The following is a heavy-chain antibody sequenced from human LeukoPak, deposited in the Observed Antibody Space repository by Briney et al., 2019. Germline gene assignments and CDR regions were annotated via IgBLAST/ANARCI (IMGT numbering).Heavy chain of an antibody. Sequence: GGSLRLSCAASGFTFTNYWMTWVRQAPGKGLEWVANIKQDGGQKYYVDSVKGRLTISRDNAKNSVYLQVNSLRVEDTAVYFCVRIGYSSSSLDYWGQGTPVTVSS. CDR2: IKQDGGQK. CDR3: VRIGYSSSSLDY. CDR1: GFTFTNYW. V-gene: IGHV3-7*01. J-gene: IGHJ4*02. D-gene: IGHD6-13*01.